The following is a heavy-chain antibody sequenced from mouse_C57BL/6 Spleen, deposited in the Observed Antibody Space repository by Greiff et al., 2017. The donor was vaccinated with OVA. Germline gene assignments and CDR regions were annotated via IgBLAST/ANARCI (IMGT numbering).Heavy chain of an antibody. CDR3: ARDRDAGCAS. CDR2: ISDGGSYT. CDR1: GFTFSSYA. J-gene: IGHJ3*01. V-gene: IGHV5-4*01. Sequence: EVKVVESGGGLVKPGGSLKLSCAASGFTFSSYAMSWVRQTPEKRLEWVATISDGGSYTCYPDNVKGRFTISRDNAKNNLYLQMSSLKSEDTAMYYCARDRDAGCASWGKGTLVTVSA. D-gene: IGHD3-1*01.